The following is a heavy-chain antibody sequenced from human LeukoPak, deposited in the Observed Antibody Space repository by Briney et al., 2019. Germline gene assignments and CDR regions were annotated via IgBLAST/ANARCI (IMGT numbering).Heavy chain of an antibody. CDR3: ARDKSGSYFFPFDY. D-gene: IGHD1-26*01. CDR2: ISDRSSTK. Sequence: GSLRLSSAASGFTFSSYSMNWGRQAPGKGLERVSYISDRSSTKYYADSVKGRFTISRDNAKNSVFLQMNSLRAADTAVYYCARDKSGSYFFPFDYWGQGTPVTVSS. CDR1: GFTFSSYS. V-gene: IGHV3-48*01. J-gene: IGHJ4*02.